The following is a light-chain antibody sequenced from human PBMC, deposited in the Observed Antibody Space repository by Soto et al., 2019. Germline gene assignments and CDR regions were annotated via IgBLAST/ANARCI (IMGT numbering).Light chain of an antibody. CDR1: QSVSSSY. Sequence: EIVLTQSPGTLSLSPGERGTLSCRASQSVSSSYLAWYQQKPGQAPRLLIYGASSRATGIPDRFSGSGSGTDFTLTVSRLEPEDFAVYYCQQYVSTPLTFGGGTKVDIK. V-gene: IGKV3-20*01. CDR2: GAS. J-gene: IGKJ4*01. CDR3: QQYVSTPLT.